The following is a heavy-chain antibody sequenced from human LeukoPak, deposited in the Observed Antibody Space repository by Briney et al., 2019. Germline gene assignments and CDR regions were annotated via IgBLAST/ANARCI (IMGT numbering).Heavy chain of an antibody. V-gene: IGHV4-4*02. J-gene: IGHJ4*02. CDR1: GGSISSSNW. D-gene: IGHD4-17*01. CDR2: IYHSGST. CDR3: ARDRRLRFFDY. Sequence: SETLSLTCAVSGGSISSSNWWSWVRQPPGKGLEWIGEIYHSGSTNYNPSLKSRVTISVDKSKNQFSLQLNSVTPEDTAVYYCARDRRLRFFDYWGQGTLVTVSS.